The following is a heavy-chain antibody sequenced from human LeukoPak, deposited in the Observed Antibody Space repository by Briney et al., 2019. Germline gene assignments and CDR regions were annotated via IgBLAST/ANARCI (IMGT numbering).Heavy chain of an antibody. Sequence: GGSLRLSCAASGFTFSSYAMSWVRQAPGKGMEWLSTITGSGSSTYYADSVEGRFTISRDNSKNTLYLQMDSLRAEDTALYYCATDRGAMVRGVIYYFDFWGQGSLVTVSS. CDR3: ATDRGAMVRGVIYYFDF. CDR1: GFTFSSYA. CDR2: ITGSGSST. V-gene: IGHV3-23*01. D-gene: IGHD3-10*01. J-gene: IGHJ4*02.